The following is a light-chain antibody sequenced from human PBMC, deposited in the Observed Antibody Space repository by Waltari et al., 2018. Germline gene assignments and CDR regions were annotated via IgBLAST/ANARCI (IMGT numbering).Light chain of an antibody. CDR3: SSYTTTSPVI. CDR2: DVD. V-gene: IGLV2-14*03. CDR1: SRDIGRYTY. Sequence: QSALTQPASASGSLGQSITISCSGTSRDIGRYTYFSCYQQHPGKAPKLIIYDVDHRPSGVSHRFSGSKSGNTASLTISGLRAEDEADYHCSSYTTTSPVIFGGGTKVTVL. J-gene: IGLJ2*01.